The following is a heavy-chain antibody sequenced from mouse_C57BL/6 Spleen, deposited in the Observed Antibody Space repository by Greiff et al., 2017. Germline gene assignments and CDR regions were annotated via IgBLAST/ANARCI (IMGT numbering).Heavy chain of an antibody. CDR1: GYTFTSYW. D-gene: IGHD1-1*01. CDR3: ARSSVAPHAMDY. J-gene: IGHJ4*01. CDR2: INPSSGYT. Sequence: VQLQQSGAELAKPGASVKLSCKASGYTFTSYWMHWVKQRPGQGLEWIGYINPSSGYTKYNQKFKDKDTLTADKSSSTAYMQLSSLTYEDSAVYYCARSSVAPHAMDYWGQGTSVTVSS. V-gene: IGHV1-7*01.